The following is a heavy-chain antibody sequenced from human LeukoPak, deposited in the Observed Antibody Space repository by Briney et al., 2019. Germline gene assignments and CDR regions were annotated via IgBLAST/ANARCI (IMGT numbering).Heavy chain of an antibody. CDR1: GGAITSDY. CDR2: VFHTGVT. D-gene: IGHD1-26*01. CDR3: ARHIVGGNFDS. J-gene: IGHJ4*02. Sequence: PSETLSLTCTVSGGAITSDYWSWIRQSPEMGLEWIGYVFHTGVTNYNPSLRGRVIISLAESKTQFSLTLTSVTAADTALYYCARHIVGGNFDSWGPGKFVTVSS. V-gene: IGHV4-59*08.